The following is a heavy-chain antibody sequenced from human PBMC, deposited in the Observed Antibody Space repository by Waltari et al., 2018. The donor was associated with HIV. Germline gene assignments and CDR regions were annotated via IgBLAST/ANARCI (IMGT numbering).Heavy chain of an antibody. V-gene: IGHV4-34*01. J-gene: IGHJ4*02. CDR2: INHSGST. CDR1: GGSFSGYY. D-gene: IGHD1-26*01. Sequence: QVQLQQWGAGLLKPSETLSLTCAVYGGSFSGYYWSWIRQPPGKGLAWIGEINHSGSTNYNPSLKSRVTRSVDTSKNQFSLKLSSVTAADTAVYYCARAPIVGATGFDYWGQGTLVTVSS. CDR3: ARAPIVGATGFDY.